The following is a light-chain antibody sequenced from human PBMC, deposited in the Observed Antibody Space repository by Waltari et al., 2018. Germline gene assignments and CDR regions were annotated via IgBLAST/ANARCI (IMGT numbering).Light chain of an antibody. J-gene: IGKJ1*01. CDR2: AAS. CDR3: QQSYSLPPT. CDR1: QTVSNY. V-gene: IGKV1-39*01. Sequence: IQMTQSPPSLSASVRDRVTIRCRASQTVSNYLNWFQQKSGKAPKLLIYAASTLQGGVPPRFTGSGAGTDFTLTITSLQPEDFATYYCQQSYSLPPTFGQGTKVEVK.